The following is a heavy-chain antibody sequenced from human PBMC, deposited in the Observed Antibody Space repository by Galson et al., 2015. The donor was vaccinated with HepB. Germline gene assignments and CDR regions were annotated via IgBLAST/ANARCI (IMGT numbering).Heavy chain of an antibody. J-gene: IGHJ4*02. CDR3: AKDDYGSGSFDY. V-gene: IGHV3-23*01. CDR2: ISGSGGST. D-gene: IGHD3-10*01. CDR1: GFTFSSYA. Sequence: SLRLSCAASGFTFSSYAMSWVRQAPGKGLEWVSAISGSGGSTYYADSVKGRFTISRDNSKNTLYLQMNSLRAEDTAVYYCAKDDYGSGSFDYWGQGTLVTVSS.